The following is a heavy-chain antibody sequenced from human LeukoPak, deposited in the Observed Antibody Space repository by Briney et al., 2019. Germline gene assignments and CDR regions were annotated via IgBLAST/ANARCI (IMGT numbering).Heavy chain of an antibody. J-gene: IGHJ6*03. CDR3: AREPSYHASGSYNYMGV. D-gene: IGHD3-10*01. CDR1: GYTFTDCY. V-gene: IGHV1-46*01. CDR2: INPSGGST. Sequence: ASVKVSCKASGYTFTDCYIHWVRQAPGQGLEWMGIINPSGGSTNYAQKFQGRVTMTRDTSTTTVYMELSSLRSEDTAVYHCAREPSYHASGSYNYMGVWGKGTTVTVSS.